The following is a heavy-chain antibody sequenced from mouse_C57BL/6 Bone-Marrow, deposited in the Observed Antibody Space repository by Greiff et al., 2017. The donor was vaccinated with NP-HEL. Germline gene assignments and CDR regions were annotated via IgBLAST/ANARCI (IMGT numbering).Heavy chain of an antibody. CDR2: IDPEDGET. CDR1: GFNINDYY. D-gene: IGHD1-1*01. J-gene: IGHJ1*03. V-gene: IGHV14-2*01. CDR3: ARALITTVVATDFDV. Sequence: EVQRVESGAELVKPGASVKLSCTASGFNINDYYMHWVKQRTEQGLEWIGRIDPEDGETKYAPKFQGKATITADTSSNTAYLQLSSLTSEDTAVYYCARALITTVVATDFDVWGTGTTVTVSS.